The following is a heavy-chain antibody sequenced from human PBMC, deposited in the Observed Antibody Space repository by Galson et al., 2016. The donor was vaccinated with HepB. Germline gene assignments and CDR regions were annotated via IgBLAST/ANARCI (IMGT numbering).Heavy chain of an antibody. Sequence: SVKVSCKASGYIFSTYGISWVRQAPGQGLEWMAWISGYNGHTKYSQKVQGRVAVTMDTSASTVYMYLRSLRFEDAAMYYCARAGGGSSRFFDSWGQGTRVTVSS. CDR3: ARAGGGSSRFFDS. CDR2: ISGYNGHT. D-gene: IGHD3-16*01. V-gene: IGHV1-18*01. CDR1: GYIFSTYG. J-gene: IGHJ4*02.